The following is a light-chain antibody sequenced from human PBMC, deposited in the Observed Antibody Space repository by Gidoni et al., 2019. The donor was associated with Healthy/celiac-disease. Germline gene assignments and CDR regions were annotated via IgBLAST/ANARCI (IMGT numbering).Light chain of an antibody. V-gene: IGKV1-39*01. CDR3: KQSYSTPLT. CDR2: DAS. J-gene: IGKJ4*01. Sequence: QLPLSPSSLSASVGDRVTITCRASQSISSYFNWYQQKPGKAPKLLIYDASSLQSGVPSRFSGSGSGTEFTLTISSLQPEDFATYYCKQSYSTPLTFGGGTKVEIK. CDR1: QSISSY.